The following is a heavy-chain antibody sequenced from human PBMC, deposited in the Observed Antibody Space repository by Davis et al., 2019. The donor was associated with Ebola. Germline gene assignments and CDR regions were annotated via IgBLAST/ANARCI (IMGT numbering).Heavy chain of an antibody. V-gene: IGHV3-33*01. Sequence: GESLKISCAASGFTFSSHGMHWVRQAPGKGPEWVAVIWYDGSNKYYADSVNGRFTISRDNSKNTLYLQMNSLRAEDTAVYYCARDGHAYYYYGMDVWGQGTTVTVSS. CDR2: IWYDGSNK. CDR1: GFTFSSHG. J-gene: IGHJ6*02. CDR3: ARDGHAYYYYGMDV.